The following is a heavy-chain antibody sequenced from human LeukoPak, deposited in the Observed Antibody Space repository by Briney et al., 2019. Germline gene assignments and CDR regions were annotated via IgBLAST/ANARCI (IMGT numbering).Heavy chain of an antibody. CDR3: AREGSAAAGVPFDY. CDR1: GGTFSSYA. CDR2: IIPIFGTA. V-gene: IGHV1-69*13. Sequence: ASVKVSCKASGGTFSSYATSWVRQAPGQGLEWMGGIIPIFGTANYAQKFQGRVTITADESTSTAYMELSSLRSEDTAVYYCAREGSAAAGVPFDYWGQGTLVTVFS. J-gene: IGHJ4*02. D-gene: IGHD6-13*01.